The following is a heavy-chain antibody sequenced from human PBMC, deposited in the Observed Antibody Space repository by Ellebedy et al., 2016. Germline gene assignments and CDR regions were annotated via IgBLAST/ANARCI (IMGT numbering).Heavy chain of an antibody. D-gene: IGHD6-13*01. Sequence: ETLSLTXATSGFSFRSYAMNWVRQAPGKGLEWVSSISGSGTNRDYADSVKGRLIISRDNSNNMMFLQMNSLRAEDTAVYYCAKGPVPVLAASGLNQYWGQGTLVTVSS. J-gene: IGHJ1*01. CDR2: ISGSGTNR. CDR1: GFSFRSYA. CDR3: AKGPVPVLAASGLNQY. V-gene: IGHV3-23*01.